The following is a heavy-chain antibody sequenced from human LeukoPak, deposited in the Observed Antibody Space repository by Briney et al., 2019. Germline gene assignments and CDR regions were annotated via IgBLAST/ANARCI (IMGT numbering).Heavy chain of an antibody. J-gene: IGHJ4*02. Sequence: PGGSLRLSCAASGFTVSSNYMSWVRQAPGKGLEWVSAISGSGGTTYYADSVKGRFTISRDNSKNTLYLQMNSLRAEDTALYYCASRRGTFFDYWGQGTLVTVSS. CDR2: ISGSGGTT. CDR1: GFTVSSNY. D-gene: IGHD5-24*01. V-gene: IGHV3-23*01. CDR3: ASRRGTFFDY.